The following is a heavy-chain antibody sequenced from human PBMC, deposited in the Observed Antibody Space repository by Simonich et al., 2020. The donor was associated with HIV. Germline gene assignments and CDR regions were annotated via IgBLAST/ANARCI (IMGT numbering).Heavy chain of an antibody. J-gene: IGHJ4*02. V-gene: IGHV4-38-2*01. CDR3: ARGGGDGYNY. D-gene: IGHD3-16*01. CDR2: IYQFGTT. CDR1: GYSISSGYY. Sequence: QVQLQESGPGLVKPSETLSLTCAVSGYSISSGYYWDWIRQPPGKGLEWVGSIYQFGTTYYNPALKSRVTISIDTSKNQFSLKLSSVTAADTAVYYCARGGGDGYNYWGQGILVTVSS.